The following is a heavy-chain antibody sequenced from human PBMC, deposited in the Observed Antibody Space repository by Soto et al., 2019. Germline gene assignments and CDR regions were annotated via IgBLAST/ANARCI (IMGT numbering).Heavy chain of an antibody. D-gene: IGHD6-19*01. V-gene: IGHV3-23*01. CDR1: GFTFSGYA. CDR2: ISGSGDST. CDR3: ARRSSGWYFDY. Sequence: EVQLLESGGGLVQPGGSLRLSCAASGFTFSGYAMNWVRQAPGKGLELVSVISGSGDSTYYADSVKGRFTISRDNSKNTLYLQMNSLRAEDTAVYYCARRSSGWYFDYWGQGTLVTVSS. J-gene: IGHJ4*02.